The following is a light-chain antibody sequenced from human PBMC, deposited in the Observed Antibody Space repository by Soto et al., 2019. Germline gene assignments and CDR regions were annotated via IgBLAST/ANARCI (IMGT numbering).Light chain of an antibody. J-gene: IGLJ1*01. CDR3: QVWDINSNHYV. Sequence: SYELTQPPSVSVAPGQTARMTCGGNNIGSKSVHWYQQKPGQAPVLVVYDDSDRPSGIPERFSGSNSGNTATLTISRVEAGDEADYYCQVWDINSNHYVFGTGTQLTVL. CDR1: NIGSKS. CDR2: DDS. V-gene: IGLV3-21*02.